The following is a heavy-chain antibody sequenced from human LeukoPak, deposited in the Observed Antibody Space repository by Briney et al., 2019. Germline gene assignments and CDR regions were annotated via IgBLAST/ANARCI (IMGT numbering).Heavy chain of an antibody. CDR1: GGSISSSSYY. Sequence: SETPSLTCTVSGGSISSSSYYWGWIRQPPGKGLEWIGSIYYSGSTYYNPSLKSRVTISVDTSKNQFSLKLSSVTAADTAVYYCARLEYYYDSSGRYFDYWGQGTLVTVSS. J-gene: IGHJ4*02. CDR2: IYYSGST. D-gene: IGHD3-22*01. V-gene: IGHV4-39*01. CDR3: ARLEYYYDSSGRYFDY.